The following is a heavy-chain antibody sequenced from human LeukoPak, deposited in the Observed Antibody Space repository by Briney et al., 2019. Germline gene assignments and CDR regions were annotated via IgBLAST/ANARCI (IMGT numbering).Heavy chain of an antibody. CDR3: AREPLGCGGDCHFDY. J-gene: IGHJ4*02. D-gene: IGHD2-21*02. V-gene: IGHV1-69*13. CDR2: IIPIYNPV. CDR1: GGTFSSYA. Sequence: SVKVSFKTSGGTFSSYAFSWMRQAPGQGLEWVGRIIPIYNPVDYTQRFQGRVTITADESTNIVYLELSSLRYDDTAVYYCAREPLGCGGDCHFDYWGQGTLVTVSS.